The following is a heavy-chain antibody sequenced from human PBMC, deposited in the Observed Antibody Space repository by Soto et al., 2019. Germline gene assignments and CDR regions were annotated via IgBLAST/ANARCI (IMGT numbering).Heavy chain of an antibody. D-gene: IGHD1-26*01. Sequence: QVQVVQSGAERTKPGASVKVSCTASGYTFTNYHIHWVRQAPGQGLEWLGWIGPNSGGTKYAQKFQGRVIVTRDTSINTAYMELNSLRSDDTAVYYCARRSGSYSDFDFWGQGTLVTVSS. CDR1: GYTFTNYH. V-gene: IGHV1-2*02. CDR3: ARRSGSYSDFDF. CDR2: IGPNSGGT. J-gene: IGHJ4*02.